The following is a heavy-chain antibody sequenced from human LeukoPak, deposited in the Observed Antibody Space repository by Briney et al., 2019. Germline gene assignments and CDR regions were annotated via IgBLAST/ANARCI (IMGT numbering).Heavy chain of an antibody. CDR2: IHYSGRT. V-gene: IGHV4-59*08. CDR1: AGSISPDY. CDR3: ARGPDIVVVVAATAAEYFQH. J-gene: IGHJ1*01. D-gene: IGHD2-15*01. Sequence: PSETLSLTCTVSAGSISPDYWSWIRQPPGKGLQWIGYIHYSGRTDYNPSLQSRVTMSVDTSKNQFSLNLFSVTAADTAVYYCARGPDIVVVVAATAAEYFQHWGQGTLVTVSS.